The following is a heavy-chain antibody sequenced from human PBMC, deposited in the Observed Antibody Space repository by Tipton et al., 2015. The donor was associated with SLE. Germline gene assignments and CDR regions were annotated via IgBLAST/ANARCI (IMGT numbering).Heavy chain of an antibody. J-gene: IGHJ5*02. CDR3: ARARRIAEFDP. Sequence: TLSLTCTVSGGSISSYYWSWIRQPPGKGLEWIGYIYYSGSTNYNPSLKSRVTISVDTSKNQFSLKLSSVTAADTAVYYCARARRIAEFDPWGQGTLVTVSS. V-gene: IGHV4-59*01. CDR2: IYYSGST. CDR1: GGSISSYY. D-gene: IGHD6-13*01.